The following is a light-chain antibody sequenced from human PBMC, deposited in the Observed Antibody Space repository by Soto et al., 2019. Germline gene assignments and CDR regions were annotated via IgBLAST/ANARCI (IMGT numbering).Light chain of an antibody. V-gene: IGLV2-14*01. J-gene: IGLJ3*02. CDR2: EVS. CDR1: SSDVGGYNY. CDR3: SSFSSTSTIV. Sequence: QSALTQPASVSGSPGQSITLSCIGSSSDVGGYNYVSWYQHHPGRVPKPMIFEVSDRPSGVSSRFSGSKSGNTAYLTISGLQAEDEAAYYCSSFSSTSTIVFGGGTKVTVL.